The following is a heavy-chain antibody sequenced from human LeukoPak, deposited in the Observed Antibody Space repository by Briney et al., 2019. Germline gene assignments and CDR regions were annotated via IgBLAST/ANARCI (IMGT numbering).Heavy chain of an antibody. V-gene: IGHV4-34*01. CDR3: ARGDGLGNSDYCSSTSCLGVLRY. D-gene: IGHD2-2*01. J-gene: IGHJ4*02. CDR1: GGSFSGYY. CDR2: INHSGST. Sequence: SETLSLTCAVYGGSFSGYYWSWIRQPPGKGLEWIGEINHSGSTNYNPSLKSRVTISVDTSKNQFSLKLSSVTAADTAVYYCARGDGLGNSDYCSSTSCLGVLRYWGQGTLVTVSS.